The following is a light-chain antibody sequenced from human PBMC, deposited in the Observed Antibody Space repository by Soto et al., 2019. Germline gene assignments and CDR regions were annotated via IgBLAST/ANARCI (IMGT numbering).Light chain of an antibody. V-gene: IGKV1-5*01. J-gene: IGKJ1*01. CDR3: QQYDSYSRT. CDR2: DVS. Sequence: DIQMTQSPSTLSASVGDTVTIACRASQNIAPWLAWYQQKPGKAPNLMIYDVSSLESGVPSRFSGSGSGTEFTLTISSLQPDDFATYYCQQYDSYSRTFGQGTKVEIK. CDR1: QNIAPW.